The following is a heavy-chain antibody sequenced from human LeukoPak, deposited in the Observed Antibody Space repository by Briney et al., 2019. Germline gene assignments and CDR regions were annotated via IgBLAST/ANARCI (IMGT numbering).Heavy chain of an antibody. V-gene: IGHV3-21*01. D-gene: IGHD7-27*01. Sequence: GGSLRLSCADSGFTFSNYSMNWVRQAPGKGLEWVSSISSRSNYIYYADSVRGRFTISRDNTKNSLFLQMNSLRAEDTAVYYCARDLNWETYWGQGTLVSVSS. CDR3: ARDLNWETY. J-gene: IGHJ4*02. CDR2: ISSRSNYI. CDR1: GFTFSNYS.